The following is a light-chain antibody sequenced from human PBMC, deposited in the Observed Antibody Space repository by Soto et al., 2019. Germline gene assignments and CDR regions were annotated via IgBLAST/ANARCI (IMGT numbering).Light chain of an antibody. J-gene: IGLJ1*01. CDR1: RRDVGGYNY. CDR2: EVT. V-gene: IGLV2-14*01. Sequence: QSALTQPASVSGSPGQSITISCTGTRRDVGGYNYVSWYQQYPGKSPKLLIYEVTHRPSGVSNRFSGSKSGNTASLTISGLQAEDEADYYCTSYTTTTLEVFGTGTKV. CDR3: TSYTTTTLEV.